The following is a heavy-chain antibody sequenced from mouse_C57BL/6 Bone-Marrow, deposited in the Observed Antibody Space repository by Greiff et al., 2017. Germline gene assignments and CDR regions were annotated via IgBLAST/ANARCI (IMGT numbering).Heavy chain of an antibody. J-gene: IGHJ4*01. CDR2: ISNLAYSI. CDR3: ARHEWDYYAMDY. Sequence: EVKLVESGGGLVQPGGSLKLSCAASGFTFSDYGMAWVRQAPRKGPEWVAFISNLAYSIYYADTVTGRFTITRENAKNTLYLEMSSLRSEDTAMYYCARHEWDYYAMDYWGQGTSVTVSS. CDR1: GFTFSDYG. D-gene: IGHD1-3*01. V-gene: IGHV5-15*01.